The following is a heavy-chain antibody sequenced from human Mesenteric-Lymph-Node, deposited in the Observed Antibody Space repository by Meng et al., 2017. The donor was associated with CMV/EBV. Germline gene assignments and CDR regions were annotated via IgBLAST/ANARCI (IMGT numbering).Heavy chain of an antibody. V-gene: IGHV3-23*01. CDR2: VSGSGGTT. Sequence: GESLKISCVASGFTFYNYPMGWVRQAPGKGLEWVSAVSGSGGTTYYADSVKGRFTISRDNSKDTLYLQMNSLRADDTAVYFCARDRQGGNSFWTGENWGRGTLVTVSS. CDR1: GFTFYNYP. J-gene: IGHJ4*02. CDR3: ARDRQGGNSFWTGEN. D-gene: IGHD3/OR15-3a*01.